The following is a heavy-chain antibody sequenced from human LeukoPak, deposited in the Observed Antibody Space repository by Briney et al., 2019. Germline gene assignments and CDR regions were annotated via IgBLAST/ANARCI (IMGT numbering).Heavy chain of an antibody. V-gene: IGHV1-69*04. CDR3: ARDHEYGSGRFFDY. Sequence: SVKVSRKASGGTFSSYAISWVRQAPGQGLEWMGRIIPILGIANYAQKFQGRVTITADKSTSTAYMELSSLRSEDTAVYYCARDHEYGSGRFFDYWGQGTLVTVSS. D-gene: IGHD3-10*01. J-gene: IGHJ4*02. CDR2: IIPILGIA. CDR1: GGTFSSYA.